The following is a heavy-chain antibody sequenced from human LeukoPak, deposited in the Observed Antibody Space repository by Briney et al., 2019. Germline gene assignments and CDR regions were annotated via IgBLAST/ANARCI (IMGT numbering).Heavy chain of an antibody. CDR3: ARVGSGWYYYYYMDV. CDR2: MNPNSGNT. D-gene: IGHD6-19*01. J-gene: IGHJ6*03. CDR1: GYTFTSYD. Sequence: GASVKVSCKASGYTFTSYDINWVRQATGQGLERMGWMNPNSGNTGYAQKFQGRVTMTRNTSISTAYMELSSLRSEDTAVYYCARVGSGWYYYYYMDVWGKGTTVTVSS. V-gene: IGHV1-8*01.